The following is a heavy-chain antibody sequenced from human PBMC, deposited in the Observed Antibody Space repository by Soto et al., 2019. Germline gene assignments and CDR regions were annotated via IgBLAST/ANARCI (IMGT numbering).Heavy chain of an antibody. D-gene: IGHD2-15*01. CDR3: AGQCDNIGSTWVC. CDR2: MHHSGGT. V-gene: IGHV4-4*02. CDR1: SGSISSTNW. Sequence: QVQLQESGPGLVKPSGTLSLTCAVSSGSISSTNWCSWVRQHPGKGLEWIGEMHHSGGTNYNPSLKSRVTLSIDKSKNAISLNLSSVTAADTAVDYCAGQCDNIGSTWVCWGQGTLVNVSS. J-gene: IGHJ4*02.